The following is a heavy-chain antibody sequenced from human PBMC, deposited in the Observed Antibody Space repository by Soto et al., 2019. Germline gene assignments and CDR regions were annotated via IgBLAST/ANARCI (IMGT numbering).Heavy chain of an antibody. CDR1: GDSVSSNSAA. CDR2: TYYRSKWYN. Sequence: SQTLSLTCAISGDSVSSNSAAWNWIRQSPSRGLEWLGRTYYRSKWYNDYAVSVKSRITINPDTSKNQFSLQLNSVTPEGTAVYYCARDEVAVAANYYYYYGMDVWGQGTTVTVSS. V-gene: IGHV6-1*01. CDR3: ARDEVAVAANYYYYYGMDV. J-gene: IGHJ6*02. D-gene: IGHD6-19*01.